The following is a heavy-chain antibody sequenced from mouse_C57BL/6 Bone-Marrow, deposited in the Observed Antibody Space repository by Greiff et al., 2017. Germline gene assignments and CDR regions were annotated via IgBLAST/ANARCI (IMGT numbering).Heavy chain of an antibody. J-gene: IGHJ2*01. CDR2: IRLKSDNYAT. CDR3: TVYPFDD. CDR1: GFTFSNYW. D-gene: IGHD2-1*01. V-gene: IGHV6-3*01. Sequence: EVHLVESGGGLVQPGGSMKLSCVASGFTFSNYWMNWVRQSPEKGLEWVAQIRLKSDNYATHYAESVKGRFTISRDDSKSSVYLQTNNLRAEDTGIYYCTVYPFDDWGQGTTLTVSS.